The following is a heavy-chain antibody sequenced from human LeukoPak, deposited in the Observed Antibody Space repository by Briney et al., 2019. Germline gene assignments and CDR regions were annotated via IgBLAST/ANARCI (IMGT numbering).Heavy chain of an antibody. CDR2: INSDGSST. CDR1: GFTFSSYW. D-gene: IGHD3-9*01. J-gene: IGHJ4*02. Sequence: GGSLRLSCAASGFTFSSYWMHWVRQAPGKGLVWVSRINSDGSSTSYADSVKGRFTISRDNAKNTLYLQMNSLRAEDTAVYYCARLATRSYYDILTGYYYFDYWGQGTLVTVSS. V-gene: IGHV3-74*01. CDR3: ARLATRSYYDILTGYYYFDY.